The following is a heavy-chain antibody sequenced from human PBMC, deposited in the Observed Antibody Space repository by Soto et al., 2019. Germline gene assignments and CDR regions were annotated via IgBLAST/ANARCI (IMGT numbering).Heavy chain of an antibody. Sequence: SETLSLTCAVYGGSFSGYYWSWIRQPPGKGLEWIGEINHSGSTNYNPSLKSRVTISVDTSKNQFSLKLSSVTAADTAVYYCASLRNNGGVPAAKLYYMDVWGQGTTVTVSS. V-gene: IGHV4-34*01. CDR2: INHSGST. J-gene: IGHJ6*03. D-gene: IGHD2-2*01. CDR1: GGSFSGYY. CDR3: ASLRNNGGVPAAKLYYMDV.